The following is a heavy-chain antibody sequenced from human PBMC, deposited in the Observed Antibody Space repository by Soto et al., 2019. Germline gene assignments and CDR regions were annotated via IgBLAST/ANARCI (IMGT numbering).Heavy chain of an antibody. J-gene: IGHJ4*02. CDR1: GFTFSDYA. Sequence: VQLVESGGGVVQPGRSLRLSCAASGFTFSDYAMHWVRQAPGKGLEWVAVVSHDGRNTHYADSVKGRFTISRDSSKKTVSLEMTSLRAEDTAVHYCAKGGRQWLVTSAFNYWGQGALVTVSS. V-gene: IGHV3-30*18. CDR2: VSHDGRNT. D-gene: IGHD6-19*01. CDR3: AKGGRQWLVTSAFNY.